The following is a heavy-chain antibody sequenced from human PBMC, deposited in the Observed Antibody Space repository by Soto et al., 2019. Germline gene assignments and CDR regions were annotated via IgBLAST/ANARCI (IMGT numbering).Heavy chain of an antibody. Sequence: SETLPLTCTVSGGSIISYYWSWIRQPSGKGLEWIGYIYYSGSTNYNPSLKSRVTISVDTSKNQFSLKLSSVTAADTAVYYCARAPAPLYSSSWYYCDYWGQGTLVAVS. V-gene: IGHV4-59*01. CDR1: GGSIISYY. D-gene: IGHD6-13*01. J-gene: IGHJ4*02. CDR2: IYYSGST. CDR3: ARAPAPLYSSSWYYCDY.